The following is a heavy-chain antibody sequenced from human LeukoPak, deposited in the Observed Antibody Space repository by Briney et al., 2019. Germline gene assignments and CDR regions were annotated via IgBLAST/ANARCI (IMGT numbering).Heavy chain of an antibody. CDR3: ARHRGPTYYYDSSGYIDWFDP. D-gene: IGHD3-22*01. J-gene: IGHJ5*02. Sequence: PSETLSLTCTVSGGSISSYYWSWIRQPPGKGLEWIGYIYYSGSTNYNPSLKSRVTISVDTSKNQFSLKLSSVTAADTAVYYCARHRGPTYYYDSSGYIDWFDPWGQGALVTVSS. V-gene: IGHV4-59*08. CDR1: GGSISSYY. CDR2: IYYSGST.